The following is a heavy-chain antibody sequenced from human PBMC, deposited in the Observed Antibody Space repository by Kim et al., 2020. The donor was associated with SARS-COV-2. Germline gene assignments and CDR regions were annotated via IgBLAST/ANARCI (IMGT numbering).Heavy chain of an antibody. CDR1: GDSVSSNSAA. CDR3: AREATGGLDYFDY. D-gene: IGHD1-26*01. Sequence: SQTLSLTCAISGDSVSSNSAAWSWFRQPPSSGLESLGRTYYRSKWYNDYAACVRSRITINSDTSKNQFSLQLSSVTPEDTAVYYCAREATGGLDYFDYWGQGTLVTVSS. CDR2: TYYRSKWYN. V-gene: IGHV6-1*01. J-gene: IGHJ4*02.